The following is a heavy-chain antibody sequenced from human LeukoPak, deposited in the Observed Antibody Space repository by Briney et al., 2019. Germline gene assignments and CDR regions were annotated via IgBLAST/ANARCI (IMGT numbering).Heavy chain of an antibody. Sequence: EASVKASCKASGGTFSSYAISWVRQAPGQGLEWMGGIIPIFGTANYAQKFQGRVTITADESTSTAYMELSSLRSEDTAVYYCARDRDSSSWPDYYYGMDVWGKGTTVTVSS. CDR2: IIPIFGTA. D-gene: IGHD6-13*01. CDR3: ARDRDSSSWPDYYYGMDV. CDR1: GGTFSSYA. V-gene: IGHV1-69*13. J-gene: IGHJ6*04.